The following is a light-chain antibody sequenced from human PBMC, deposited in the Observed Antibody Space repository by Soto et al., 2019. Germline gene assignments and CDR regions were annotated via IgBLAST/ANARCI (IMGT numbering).Light chain of an antibody. J-gene: IGKJ5*01. CDR3: QQHGQWPIT. CDR1: QSISSY. V-gene: IGKV1-39*01. Sequence: DIQMTQSPSSLSASVGDRVTLTCRASQSISSYLNWYQQKPGKAPKLMIYAASSLQSGVPSRFSGSGSGTDFTLTISSLQPEDVATYYCQQHGQWPITFGQGTRLEIK. CDR2: AAS.